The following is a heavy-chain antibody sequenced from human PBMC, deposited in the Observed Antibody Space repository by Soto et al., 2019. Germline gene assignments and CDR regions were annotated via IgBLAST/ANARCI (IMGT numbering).Heavy chain of an antibody. Sequence: PGGSLRLSCAASGVTFSSYAMSWVRQAPGKGLEWVSAISGSGGSTYYADSVKGRFTISRDNSKNTLYLQMNSLRAEDTAVYYCARDSIAARPHHGMDVWGQGTTVTVSS. CDR2: ISGSGGST. V-gene: IGHV3-23*01. J-gene: IGHJ6*02. CDR1: GVTFSSYA. D-gene: IGHD6-6*01. CDR3: ARDSIAARPHHGMDV.